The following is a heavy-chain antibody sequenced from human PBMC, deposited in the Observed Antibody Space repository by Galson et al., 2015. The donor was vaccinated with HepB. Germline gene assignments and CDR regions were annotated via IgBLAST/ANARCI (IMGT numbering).Heavy chain of an antibody. D-gene: IGHD6-25*01. CDR1: GASISSDNYY. CDR3: ARGFQHGSVYYYYYMDV. CDR2: IFNRGSP. J-gene: IGHJ6*03. Sequence: TLSLTCTVSGASISSDNYYWSWIRQPAGKGLEWIGRIFNRGSPNYNPSLMSRVTMSVDTSKKQFSLTLSSVTAADTAVYYCARGFQHGSVYYYYYMDVWGKGTTVTVSS. V-gene: IGHV4-61*02.